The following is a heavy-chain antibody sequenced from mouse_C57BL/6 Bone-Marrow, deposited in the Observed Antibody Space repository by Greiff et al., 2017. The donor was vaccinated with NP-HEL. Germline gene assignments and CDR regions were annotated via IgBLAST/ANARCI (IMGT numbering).Heavy chain of an antibody. CDR2: ILPGSGST. J-gene: IGHJ4*01. CDR3: ARRRRFITTVVATGNYAMDY. D-gene: IGHD1-1*01. Sequence: VKVVESGAELMKPGASVKLSCKATGYTFTGYWIEWVKQRPGHGLEWIGEILPGSGSTNYNEKFKGKATFTADTSSNTAYMQLSSLTTEDSAIYYCARRRRFITTVVATGNYAMDYWGQGTSVTVSS. CDR1: GYTFTGYW. V-gene: IGHV1-9*01.